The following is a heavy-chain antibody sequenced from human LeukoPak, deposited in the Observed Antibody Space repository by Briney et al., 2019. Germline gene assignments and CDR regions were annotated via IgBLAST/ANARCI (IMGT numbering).Heavy chain of an antibody. CDR3: ASYRDSSSRKIDY. J-gene: IGHJ4*02. CDR2: IIPILGIA. D-gene: IGHD6-13*01. Sequence: GGSLRLSCAASGFTFSSYAISWVRQAPGQGLEWMGRIIPILGIANYAQKFQGRVTITADKSTSTAYMELSSLRSEDTAVYYCASYRDSSSRKIDYWGQGTLVTISS. V-gene: IGHV1-69*04. CDR1: GFTFSSYA.